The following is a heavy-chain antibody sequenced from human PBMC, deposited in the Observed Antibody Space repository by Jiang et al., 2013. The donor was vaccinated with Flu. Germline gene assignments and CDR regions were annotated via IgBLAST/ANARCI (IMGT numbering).Heavy chain of an antibody. CDR2: ISSSSSTI. CDR1: FSSYS. CDR3: ARGGPPGDDYVWGSYRYGAYLPFDY. Sequence: FSSYSMNWVRQAPGKGLEWVSYISSSSSTIYYADSVKGRFTISRDNAKNSLYLQMNSLRDEDTAVYYCARGGPPGDDYVWGSYRYGAYLPFDYWGQGTLVTVSS. J-gene: IGHJ4*02. V-gene: IGHV3-48*02. D-gene: IGHD3-16*02.